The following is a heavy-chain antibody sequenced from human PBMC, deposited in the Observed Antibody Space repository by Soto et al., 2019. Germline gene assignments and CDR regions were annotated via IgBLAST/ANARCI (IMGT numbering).Heavy chain of an antibody. CDR1: GYTFTSYA. D-gene: IGHD3-16*01. CDR3: ARDDYYI. Sequence: EASVKVSCKASGYTFTSYATLLVLQAPGQRLEWMGWINAGNGNRKYSQKLQGRVTITRDTSASTAYMELSSLRSEDTAVYYCARDDYYIWGQGTMVTVSS. V-gene: IGHV1-3*01. J-gene: IGHJ3*02. CDR2: INAGNGNR.